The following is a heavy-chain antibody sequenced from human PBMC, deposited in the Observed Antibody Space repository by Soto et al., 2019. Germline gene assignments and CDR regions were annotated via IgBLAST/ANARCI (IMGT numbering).Heavy chain of an antibody. D-gene: IGHD6-13*01. J-gene: IGHJ4*02. CDR3: ARAVAAAGSGFAFDS. CDR2: IYYSGSS. V-gene: IGHV4-59*01. Sequence: SETLSLTCTVSGGSMKNFYWSWIRQPPGKGLEWIGYIYYSGSSNYNPSLRSRVTILVDTPKNQFSLKLTSVSAADTAVYYCARAVAAAGSGFAFDSWGQGTLVTVS. CDR1: GGSMKNFY.